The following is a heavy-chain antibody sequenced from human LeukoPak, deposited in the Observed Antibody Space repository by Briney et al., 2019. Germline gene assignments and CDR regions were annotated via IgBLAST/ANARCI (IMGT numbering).Heavy chain of an antibody. CDR1: GFTFSNYA. Sequence: GGSLRLSCAASGFTFSNYAMHWVRQAPGKGLEWVAVISYDGSNKYYADSVKGRFTISRDNSKNTLYLQMNSLRAEDTAVYYCASQSIWFGGNYWGQGTLVTVSS. J-gene: IGHJ4*02. CDR3: ASQSIWFGGNY. CDR2: ISYDGSNK. D-gene: IGHD3-10*01. V-gene: IGHV3-30-3*01.